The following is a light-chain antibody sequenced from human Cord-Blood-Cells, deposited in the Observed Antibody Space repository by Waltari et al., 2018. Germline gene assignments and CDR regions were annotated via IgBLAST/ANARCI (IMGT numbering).Light chain of an antibody. V-gene: IGLV2-11*01. CDR1: SSDVGGYIY. Sequence: QSALTQPRSVSGSPGQSVTISCPGTSSDVGGYIYVSCYQPPPGKAPKLMIYDVSKRPSGVPDRVSASKSGNTASLTISGLQAEDEADYYCCSYAGSYTLVFGGGTKLTVL. CDR2: DVS. CDR3: CSYAGSYTLV. J-gene: IGLJ2*01.